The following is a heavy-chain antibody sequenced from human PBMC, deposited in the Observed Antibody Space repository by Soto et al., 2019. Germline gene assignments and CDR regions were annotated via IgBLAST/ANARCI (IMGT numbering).Heavy chain of an antibody. CDR1: GASFYNFA. J-gene: IGHJ4*02. CDR3: AGVDCGGGTCYSGGVDY. CDR2: LTPVFRTA. D-gene: IGHD2-15*01. V-gene: IGHV1-69*01. Sequence: QVVLVQSGAEVKKPGSSVTVSCKASGASFYNFALYWVRQAPGQGLEWVGGLTPVFRTANYSQKFQGRVTITADESTTTAYMELSNLRSDDTAVFYCAGVDCGGGTCYSGGVDYWGQGTLVTVSS.